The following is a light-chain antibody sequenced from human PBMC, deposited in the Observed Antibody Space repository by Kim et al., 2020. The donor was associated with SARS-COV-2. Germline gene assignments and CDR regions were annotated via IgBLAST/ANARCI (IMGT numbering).Light chain of an antibody. CDR2: GAS. J-gene: IGKJ4*01. Sequence: SQGERAAPACRASQSVRSNLAWYQQKPGQAPRLLIYGASTRATGIPARFSGSGSGTEFTLTISSLQSEDFAVYYCQQYNNWPPLTFGGGTKVDIK. V-gene: IGKV3-15*01. CDR1: QSVRSN. CDR3: QQYNNWPPLT.